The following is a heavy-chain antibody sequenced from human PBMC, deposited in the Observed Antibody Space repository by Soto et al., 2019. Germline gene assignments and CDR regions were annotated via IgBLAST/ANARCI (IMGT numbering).Heavy chain of an antibody. CDR2: IYWDDDK. CDR3: AHRFGLPTWYSSGHHSECFQY. D-gene: IGHD3-22*01. Sequence: QITLKESGPTLVKPTQTLTLTCTFSGFSLSTNGVGVGWIRQPPGKALEWLALIYWDDDKRYSPSLKSRLTITTDTSKNQVVLTMTNMDPVDTATYYCAHRFGLPTWYSSGHHSECFQYWGQGTLVTVSS. CDR1: GFSLSTNGVG. V-gene: IGHV2-5*02. J-gene: IGHJ1*01.